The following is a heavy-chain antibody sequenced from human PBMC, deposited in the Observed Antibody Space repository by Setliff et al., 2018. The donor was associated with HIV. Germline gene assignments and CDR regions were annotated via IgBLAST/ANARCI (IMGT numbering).Heavy chain of an antibody. D-gene: IGHD3-22*01. CDR3: ASTTFYYDSRGYNSWPLFDY. CDR1: GVSITSYY. Sequence: SETLSLTCTVSGVSITSYYWSWVRQVPGKGLEWIGNTYYGGSTDYSKYNPSVKSRATISVDIYRKQLSLNLRSVNAADTAGYYCASTTFYYDSRGYNSWPLFDYWGQGTLVTVSS. CDR2: TYYGGSTDYS. V-gene: IGHV4-59*12. J-gene: IGHJ4*02.